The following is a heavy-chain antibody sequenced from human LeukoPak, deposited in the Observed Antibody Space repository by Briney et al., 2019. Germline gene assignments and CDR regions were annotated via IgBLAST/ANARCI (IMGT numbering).Heavy chain of an antibody. CDR2: IKGDGIST. CDR3: AKDTG. CDR1: GFDFSSNW. V-gene: IGHV3-74*01. D-gene: IGHD4-17*01. J-gene: IGHJ4*02. Sequence: GGSLRLSCAASGFDFSSNWMHWVRHAPGQGLVWVSRIKGDGISTNYADSVKGRFTISRDNAKNSLYLQMNSLRAEDTALYYCAKDTGWGQGTLVTVSS.